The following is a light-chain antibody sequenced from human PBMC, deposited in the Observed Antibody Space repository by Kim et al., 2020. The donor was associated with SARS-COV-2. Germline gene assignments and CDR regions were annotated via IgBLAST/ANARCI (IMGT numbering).Light chain of an antibody. V-gene: IGKV1-39*01. CDR3: QQSYSNLYT. Sequence: DIQLSQSPSSLSASVGDRVTITCRASQTLNSYLNWYQQRPRKAPKLLIYAASTLQSGVPSRFSGSGFGTDFTLTINSLQPEDVATYYCQQSYSNLYTFGQGTKLEI. CDR2: AAS. J-gene: IGKJ2*01. CDR1: QTLNSY.